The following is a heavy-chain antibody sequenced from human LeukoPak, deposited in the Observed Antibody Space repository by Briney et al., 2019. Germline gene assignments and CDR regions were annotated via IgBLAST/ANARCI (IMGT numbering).Heavy chain of an antibody. CDR2: IKSKADGGAT. CDR1: GFPFQIAW. D-gene: IGHD2/OR15-2a*01. CDR3: ATDALFSAY. V-gene: IGHV3-15*01. J-gene: IGHJ4*02. Sequence: GSLRLSCGASGFPFQIAWMSWVRQAPGKGLDWVGRIKSKADGGATDYAAAVQDKFTISRDDSESMLYLEMSSLTTDDAGVYFCATDALFSAYWGQGTLVTVSS.